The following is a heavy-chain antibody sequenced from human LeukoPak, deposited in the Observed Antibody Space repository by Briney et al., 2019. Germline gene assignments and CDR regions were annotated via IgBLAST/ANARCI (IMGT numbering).Heavy chain of an antibody. V-gene: IGHV5-51*01. Sequence: GESLKISCKGSGYSFTSYWIGLVRQTPGKSLGWMGIIYPGDSYTRYSPSFQGQVTISADKSISTAYLQWSSLKASDTAMYYCARSPDSSGYYRRGYYYGMDVWGQGTTVTVSS. CDR3: ARSPDSSGYYRRGYYYGMDV. CDR1: GYSFTSYW. CDR2: IYPGDSYT. D-gene: IGHD3-22*01. J-gene: IGHJ6*02.